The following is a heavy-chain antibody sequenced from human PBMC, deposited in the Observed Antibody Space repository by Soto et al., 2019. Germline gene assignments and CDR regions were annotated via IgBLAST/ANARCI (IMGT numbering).Heavy chain of an antibody. Sequence: SETLSLTCTVSGGTISSYYWSWIRKPPGKGLEWIGYIYYSGSTNYNPSLKSRVTISVDTSKNQFSLKLSSVTAADTAVYYCAREGRSIGDTFDYWGQGTLVTVSS. CDR1: GGTISSYY. CDR2: IYYSGST. J-gene: IGHJ4*02. V-gene: IGHV4-59*01. D-gene: IGHD3-3*01. CDR3: AREGRSIGDTFDY.